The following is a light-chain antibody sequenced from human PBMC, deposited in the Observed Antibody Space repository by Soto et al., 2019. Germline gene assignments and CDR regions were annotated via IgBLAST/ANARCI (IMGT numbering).Light chain of an antibody. V-gene: IGLV1-51*01. CDR3: ITRDSGLTAGV. CDR1: SSNIGNNY. J-gene: IGLJ3*02. Sequence: QSGLTQPPSVSAAPGQKVIISCSGSSSNIGNNYVSWYQHVPGTAPKLLIYDNDKRPSGIPDRFSGSKSGTSATLGITGLQTGDEADYYCITRDSGLTAGVLGGGTKLTVL. CDR2: DND.